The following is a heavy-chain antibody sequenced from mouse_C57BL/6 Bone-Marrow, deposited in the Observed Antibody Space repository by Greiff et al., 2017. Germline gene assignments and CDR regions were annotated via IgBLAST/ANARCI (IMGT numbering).Heavy chain of an antibody. D-gene: IGHD2-2*01. J-gene: IGHJ4*01. Sequence: QVQLQQPGAELVMPGASVKLSCKASGYTFTSYWMHWVKQRPGQGLEWIGEIDPSDSYTNYNQKFKGKSTLTVDKSSSTAYMQLSSLTSEDSAVYYCARNYYGSKDYWGQGTSVTVSS. V-gene: IGHV1-69*01. CDR3: ARNYYGSKDY. CDR2: IDPSDSYT. CDR1: GYTFTSYW.